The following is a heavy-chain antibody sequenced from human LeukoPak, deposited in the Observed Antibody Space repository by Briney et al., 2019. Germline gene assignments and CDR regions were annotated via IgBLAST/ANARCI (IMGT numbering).Heavy chain of an antibody. CDR2: ISAYNGNT. V-gene: IGHV1-18*01. CDR3: ARAPRVGTIDY. CDR1: GYTFTSYG. Sequence: ASVKVSCKASGYTFTSYGISWVRQAPGQGLEWMGWISAYNGNTDYTQKFQGRVTMTTDTPANTAYMELRSLRYDDTAVYYCARAPRVGTIDYWGQGTLVTVSS. J-gene: IGHJ4*02. D-gene: IGHD1-14*01.